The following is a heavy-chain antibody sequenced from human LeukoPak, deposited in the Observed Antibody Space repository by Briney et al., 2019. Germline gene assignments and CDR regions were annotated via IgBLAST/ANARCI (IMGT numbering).Heavy chain of an antibody. J-gene: IGHJ4*02. CDR3: AKDRFRGGSSTRPLDY. CDR1: GFTFSSYE. CDR2: ISSSGSTI. D-gene: IGHD2-2*01. V-gene: IGHV3-48*03. Sequence: PGGSLRLSCAASGFTFSSYEMNWVRQAPGKGLEWVSYISSSGSTIYYADSVKGRFTISRDNSKNTLYLQMNSLRAEDTAVYYCAKDRFRGGSSTRPLDYWGQGTLVTVSS.